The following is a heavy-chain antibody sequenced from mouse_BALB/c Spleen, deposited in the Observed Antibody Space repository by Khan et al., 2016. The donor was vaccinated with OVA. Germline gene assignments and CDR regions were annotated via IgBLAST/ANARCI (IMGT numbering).Heavy chain of an antibody. V-gene: IGHV5-17*02. Sequence: EVELVESGGGLVQPGGSRKLSCAASRFTFSNFGMHWIRQAPEKGLEWVAYISSDSITLYYADTMKGRFTISRDNPRNTLFLQMTSLRSEDTAMYYCARANWAWFAYWGQGTLVTVAA. CDR1: RFTFSNFG. CDR2: ISSDSITL. CDR3: ARANWAWFAY. D-gene: IGHD4-1*01. J-gene: IGHJ3*01.